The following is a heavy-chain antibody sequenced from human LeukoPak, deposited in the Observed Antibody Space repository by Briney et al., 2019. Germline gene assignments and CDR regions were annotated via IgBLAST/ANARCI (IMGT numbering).Heavy chain of an antibody. CDR1: GFTFSSFD. V-gene: IGHV3-13*01. Sequence: GGSLRLSCAASGFTFSSFDMHWVRQPTGQGLEWVSTIGTASDTYYPGSVEGRFTLSRDNAKNSLYLQMNSLTAGDTAVYYCVRGPPRGKYYYMDVWGKGTTVTVSS. CDR3: VRGPPRGKYYYMDV. J-gene: IGHJ6*03. D-gene: IGHD1-1*01. CDR2: IGTASDT.